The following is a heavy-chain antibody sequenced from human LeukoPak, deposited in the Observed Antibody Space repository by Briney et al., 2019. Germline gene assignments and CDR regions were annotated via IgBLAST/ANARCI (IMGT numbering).Heavy chain of an antibody. J-gene: IGHJ3*02. CDR3: AREGGDYSDYNAFDI. CDR2: IYYSGST. D-gene: IGHD4-11*01. Sequence: NPSETLSLTCTVSGGSISSSSYYWGWIRQPPGKGLEWIGSIYYSGSTYYNPSLKSRVTISVDSSKRQFFLRLNSVTAADTAVYYCAREGGDYSDYNAFDIWGQGILVTVSS. V-gene: IGHV4-39*01. CDR1: GGSISSSSYY.